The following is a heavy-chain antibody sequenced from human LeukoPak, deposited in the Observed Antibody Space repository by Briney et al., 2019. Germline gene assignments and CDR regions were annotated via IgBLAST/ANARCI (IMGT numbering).Heavy chain of an antibody. CDR1: GDFITAYY. CDR3: ASNTGTVFDY. Sequence: PPETLSLTCTVSGDFITAYYWSWIRQPPGKGLEWIGYVYYSGSTEYNPSLRSRVTISLEMSKQQFSLNLTSVTAADTAVYYCASNTGTVFDYWGQGALVTVSS. D-gene: IGHD7-27*01. CDR2: VYYSGST. J-gene: IGHJ4*02. V-gene: IGHV4-59*01.